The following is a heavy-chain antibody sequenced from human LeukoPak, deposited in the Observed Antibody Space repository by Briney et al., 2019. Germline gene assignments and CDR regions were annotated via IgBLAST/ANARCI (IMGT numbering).Heavy chain of an antibody. CDR2: FHPEHGEM. CDR1: GYTFTGYY. Sequence: ASVKVSCKASGYTFTGYYIHWVRQAPGKGLEWMGGFHPEHGEMIYAQNLRGRVTMTEDTSADIAYLEVTSLRSEDTAIYYCARQVDTSMALPDYWGQGTLVTVSS. CDR3: ARQVDTSMALPDY. D-gene: IGHD5-18*01. J-gene: IGHJ4*02. V-gene: IGHV1-24*01.